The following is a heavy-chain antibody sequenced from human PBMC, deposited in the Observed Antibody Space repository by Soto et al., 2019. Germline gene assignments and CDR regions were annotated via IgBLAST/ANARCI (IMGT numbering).Heavy chain of an antibody. Sequence: GGSLRLSCAASGFTFSNAWINWVRQAPGKGLEWVSAISGSGGSTYYADSVKGRFTISRDNSKNTLYLQMNSLRAEDTAVYYCAKDADIVVVPAQFDYWGQGTLVTVSS. D-gene: IGHD2-2*01. CDR1: GFTFSNAW. J-gene: IGHJ4*02. CDR2: ISGSGGST. CDR3: AKDADIVVVPAQFDY. V-gene: IGHV3-23*01.